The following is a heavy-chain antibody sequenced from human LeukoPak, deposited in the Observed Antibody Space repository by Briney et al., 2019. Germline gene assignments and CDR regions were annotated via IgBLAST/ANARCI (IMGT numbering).Heavy chain of an antibody. D-gene: IGHD6-19*01. CDR3: ARDWRAVALDY. Sequence: PGGSLRLSCAASGFTFSSYSMNWVRHPPGKGLEWLSYISSSSSTIYYADSVKGRFTISRDYAKNSLYLQMNSLRAEDTAVYYCARDWRAVALDYWGQGTLVTVSS. CDR1: GFTFSSYS. J-gene: IGHJ4*02. CDR2: ISSSSSTI. V-gene: IGHV3-48*04.